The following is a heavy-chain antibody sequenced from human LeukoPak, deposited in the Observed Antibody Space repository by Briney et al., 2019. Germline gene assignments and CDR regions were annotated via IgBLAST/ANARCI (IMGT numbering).Heavy chain of an antibody. V-gene: IGHV1-2*02. J-gene: IGHJ4*02. CDR1: VYIFTHYY. CDR2: ISLRSGAT. CDR3: VSWAGGNSDVASFDY. Sequence: ASRSLSSTPSVYIFTHYYMHWVRQAPGRGFEWMGWISLRSGATKIAEKFQGRVTLTRDTSISTAYVELTNLASDDPAVYYCVSWAGGNSDVASFDYWGQGTLVIVSS. D-gene: IGHD2-21*01.